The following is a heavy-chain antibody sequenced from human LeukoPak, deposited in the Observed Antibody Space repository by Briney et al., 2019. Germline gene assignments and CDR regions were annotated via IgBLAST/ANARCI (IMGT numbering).Heavy chain of an antibody. J-gene: IGHJ4*02. CDR2: SRNKANSYTT. V-gene: IGHV3-72*01. D-gene: IGHD6-19*01. Sequence: GGSLRLSCAASGFTFSDHYLDWVRPAPGKGLEWVGRSRNKANSYTTEYAASVKGRFTISRDDSKNSLYLQMNSLKTEDTAVYYCARLHSSGWYTDYWGQGTLVTVSS. CDR1: GFTFSDHY. CDR3: ARLHSSGWYTDY.